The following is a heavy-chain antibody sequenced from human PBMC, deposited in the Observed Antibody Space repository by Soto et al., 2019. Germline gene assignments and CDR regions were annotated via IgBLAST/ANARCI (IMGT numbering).Heavy chain of an antibody. V-gene: IGHV3-30*18. CDR3: AKAEGSSSWWDYYYGMDV. J-gene: IGHJ6*02. D-gene: IGHD6-13*01. Sequence: QVQLVESRGGVVQPGRSLRLSCAASGFTFSSYGMHWVRQAPGKGLEWVAVISYDGSNKYYADSVKGRFTISRDNSKNTLYLQMNSLRAEDTAVYYCAKAEGSSSWWDYYYGMDVWGQGTTVTVSS. CDR1: GFTFSSYG. CDR2: ISYDGSNK.